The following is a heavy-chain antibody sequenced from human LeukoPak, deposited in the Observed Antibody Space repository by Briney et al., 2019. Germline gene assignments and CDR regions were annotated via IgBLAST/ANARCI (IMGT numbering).Heavy chain of an antibody. J-gene: IGHJ4*02. D-gene: IGHD3-16*01. CDR3: ARRFRGKYYYFDY. CDR1: GGSISSGGYS. CDR2: IYYSGST. V-gene: IGHV4-31*03. Sequence: SQTLSLTCTVSGGSISSGGYSWSWIRQHAGKGLEWIGYIYYSGSTYYNPSLKSRVTISVDTPKNQFSLKLSSVTAADTAVYYCARRFRGKYYYFDYWGQGTLVTVSS.